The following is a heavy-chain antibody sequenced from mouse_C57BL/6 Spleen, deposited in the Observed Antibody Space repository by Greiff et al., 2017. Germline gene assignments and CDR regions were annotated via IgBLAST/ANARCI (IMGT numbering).Heavy chain of an antibody. V-gene: IGHV5-17*01. J-gene: IGHJ3*01. Sequence: EVKLMESGGGLVKPGGSLKLSCAASGFTFSDYGMHWVRQAPEKGLEWVAYISSGSSTIYYADTVKGRFPISRDNAKNTLFLQMTSLRSEDTAMYYCARRDSSGYLAYWGQGTLVTVSA. D-gene: IGHD3-2*02. CDR2: ISSGSSTI. CDR3: ARRDSSGYLAY. CDR1: GFTFSDYG.